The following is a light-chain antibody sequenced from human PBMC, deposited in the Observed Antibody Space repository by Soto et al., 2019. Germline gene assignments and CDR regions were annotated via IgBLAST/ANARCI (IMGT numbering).Light chain of an antibody. V-gene: IGLV1-47*02. CDR1: TSNIGTNY. Sequence: QSVLTQPPSASGTPGQRVTISCSGSTSNIGTNYVYWYQQLPGTAPRLLMYSTNKRPSGVPDRFSGSKSGTSAFLAITGLRSEDEANYYCAAWDDSLSGPVFGGGTNVTVL. J-gene: IGLJ2*01. CDR2: STN. CDR3: AAWDDSLSGPV.